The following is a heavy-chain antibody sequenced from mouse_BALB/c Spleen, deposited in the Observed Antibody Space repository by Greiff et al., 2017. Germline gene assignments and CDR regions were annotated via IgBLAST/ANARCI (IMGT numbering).Heavy chain of an antibody. CDR3: TSKYYRYGVWFAY. D-gene: IGHD2-14*01. J-gene: IGHJ3*01. CDR1: GYTFTDYE. CDR2: IDPETGGT. Sequence: QVQLQQSGAELVRPGASVTLSCKASGYTFTDYEMHWVKQTPVHGLEWIGAIDPETGGTAYNQKFKGKATLTADKSSSTAYMELRSLTSEDSAVYYCTSKYYRYGVWFAYWGQGTLVTVSA. V-gene: IGHV1-15*01.